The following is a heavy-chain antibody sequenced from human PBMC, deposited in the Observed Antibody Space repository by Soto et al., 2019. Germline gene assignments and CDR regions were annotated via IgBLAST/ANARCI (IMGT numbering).Heavy chain of an antibody. CDR1: GGTVASYV. Sequence: QVQLVQSGAEVKKPGSTVRVSCEASGGTVASYVVSWLRQAPGQGLEWMGGIIPIVSIIHYGEKFQGRVTIIAAENPSTVYMELRSLRPEDTAVYYCARGNYHRWSGDRYDYYGMDVWGQGTTVTVSS. V-gene: IGHV1-69*01. D-gene: IGHD3-3*01. CDR2: IIPIVSII. CDR3: ARGNYHRWSGDRYDYYGMDV. J-gene: IGHJ6*02.